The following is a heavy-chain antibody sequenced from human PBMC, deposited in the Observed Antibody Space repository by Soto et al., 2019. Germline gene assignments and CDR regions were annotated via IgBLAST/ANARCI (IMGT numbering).Heavy chain of an antibody. V-gene: IGHV4-59*01. D-gene: IGHD2-15*01. Sequence: SETLSLTCTVSGGSISSYYWSWIRQPPGKGLEWIGYIYDSGSTNYNPSLKSRVTISVDTSKNQFSLKLTSVTAADTAVYYCAAAYFDYWGQGTLVTVSS. J-gene: IGHJ4*02. CDR1: GGSISSYY. CDR3: AAAYFDY. CDR2: IYDSGST.